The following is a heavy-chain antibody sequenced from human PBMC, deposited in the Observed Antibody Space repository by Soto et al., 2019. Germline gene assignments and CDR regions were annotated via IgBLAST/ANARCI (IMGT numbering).Heavy chain of an antibody. CDR1: GGTFSSYA. CDR2: IIPILGTA. J-gene: IGHJ1*01. V-gene: IGHV1-69*12. D-gene: IGHD2-21*02. CDR3: AASIVVVTAITRPFQH. Sequence: QVQLVQSGAEVKKPGSSVKVSCKASGGTFSSYAISWVRQAPGQGLEWMGGIIPILGTANYAQKFQGRVTITADESMSTAYMELSRLRSEDTAVYYCAASIVVVTAITRPFQHWGQGTLVTVSS.